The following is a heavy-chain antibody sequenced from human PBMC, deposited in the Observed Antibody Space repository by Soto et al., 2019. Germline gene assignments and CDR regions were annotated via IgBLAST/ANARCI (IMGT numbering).Heavy chain of an antibody. J-gene: IGHJ3*02. CDR1: GGSINSDDYY. V-gene: IGHV4-30-4*01. Sequence: QVQLQESGPGLVKPSQTLSLTCTVSGGSINSDDYYWSWIRQPPGKALEFIGYIYFSVSTYYNPSLKSRLTMSKDTSKNQFSLKLRSVTAADSAMYYCARDRPRAGEGVEIRGQGTLVTVSS. CDR2: IYFSVST. CDR3: ARDRPRAGEGVEI.